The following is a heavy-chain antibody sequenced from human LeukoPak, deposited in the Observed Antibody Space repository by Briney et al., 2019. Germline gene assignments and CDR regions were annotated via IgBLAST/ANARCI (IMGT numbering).Heavy chain of an antibody. J-gene: IGHJ6*02. CDR2: IYSGGST. D-gene: IGHD4-17*01. V-gene: IGHV3-66*01. CDR3: ARDLRSGQDV. Sequence: GGSLRLSCAASGFTFSSYSMNWVRQAPGKGLEWVSVIYSGGSTYYADSVKGRFTISRDNSKNTLYLQMNSLRAEDTAVYYCARDLRSGQDVWGQGTTVTVSS. CDR1: GFTFSSYS.